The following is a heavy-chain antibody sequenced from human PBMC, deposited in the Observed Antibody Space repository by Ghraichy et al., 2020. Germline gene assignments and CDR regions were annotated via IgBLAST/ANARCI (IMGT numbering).Heavy chain of an antibody. CDR3: ARARRNQLLSDY. Sequence: ASVKVSCTASGYTFSDYDISWVRQATGQGLEWMGWVNPNSANTGYTQSFQGRVTMTGKTSINTAYMELSGLTSEDTAVYFCARARRNQLLSDYWGQGTLVTVSS. V-gene: IGHV1-8*01. J-gene: IGHJ4*02. D-gene: IGHD1-14*01. CDR1: GYTFSDYD. CDR2: VNPNSANT.